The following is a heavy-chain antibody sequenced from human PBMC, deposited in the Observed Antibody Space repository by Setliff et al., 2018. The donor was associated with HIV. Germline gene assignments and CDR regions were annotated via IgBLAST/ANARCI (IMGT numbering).Heavy chain of an antibody. CDR2: IYYTGST. Sequence: PSETLSLTCSVSDGSVTSGSYYWGWIRQHPGKGLEWIGYIYYTGSTYSNPSLQSRVRISVDTSKNQFSLRLSSVTAADTAVYYCARGVERNYFYYYYMDFWGKGTTVTVSS. V-gene: IGHV4-31*03. CDR3: ARGVERNYFYYYYMDF. J-gene: IGHJ6*03. CDR1: DGSVTSGSYY. D-gene: IGHD3-3*01.